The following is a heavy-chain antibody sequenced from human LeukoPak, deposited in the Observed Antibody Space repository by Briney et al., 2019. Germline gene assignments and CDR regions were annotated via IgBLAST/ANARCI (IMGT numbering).Heavy chain of an antibody. CDR2: FDPEDGET. V-gene: IGHV1-24*01. Sequence: ASVKVSCKVSGYTLTELSMHWVRQALGKGLEWMGGFDPEDGETIYAQKFQGRVTMTEDTSTDTAYMELSSLRSEDTAVYYCATDQGGSGSLAEYFQHWGQGTLVTVSS. J-gene: IGHJ1*01. CDR3: ATDQGGSGSLAEYFQH. CDR1: GYTLTELS. D-gene: IGHD3-10*01.